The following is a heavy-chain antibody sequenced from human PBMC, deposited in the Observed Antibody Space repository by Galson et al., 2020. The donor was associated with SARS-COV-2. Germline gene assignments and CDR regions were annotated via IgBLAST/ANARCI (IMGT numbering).Heavy chain of an antibody. CDR1: GYTFTGDY. J-gene: IGHJ4*02. V-gene: IGHV1-2*02. CDR2: INPNSGGT. Sequence: ASVKVSCKASGYTFTGDYMHWVRQAPGQGLEWMGWINPNSGGTNYAQKFQGRVTMTRDTSISTAYMELSRLRSDDTAVYYCAREDPPDSSGGGFDYWGQGTLVTVSS. D-gene: IGHD3-22*01. CDR3: AREDPPDSSGGGFDY.